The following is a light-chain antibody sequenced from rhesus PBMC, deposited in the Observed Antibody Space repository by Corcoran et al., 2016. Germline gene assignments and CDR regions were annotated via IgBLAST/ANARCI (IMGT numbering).Light chain of an antibody. CDR1: QGISSY. V-gene: IGKV1-25*01. Sequence: DIQMTQSPSSLSASVGDTVTITCRASQGISSYLAWYQQKPGKAPKLLIYKASNLQSGVPSRFSGWGSGTDFTLTISSLQSEDFAPYYCQQHNSDPLTFGGGTKVELK. CDR3: QQHNSDPLT. J-gene: IGKJ4*01. CDR2: KAS.